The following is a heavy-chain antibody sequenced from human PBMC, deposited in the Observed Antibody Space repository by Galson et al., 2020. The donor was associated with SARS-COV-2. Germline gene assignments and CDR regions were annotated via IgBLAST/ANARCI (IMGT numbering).Heavy chain of an antibody. Sequence: SVKVSCKASGGTFSSYAISWVRQAPGQGLEWMGGIIPIFGTANYAQKFQGRVTITADESTSTAYMERSSLRSEDTAVYYCARGGWAAAGHHRRYYYGMDVWGQGTTVTVSS. V-gene: IGHV1-69*13. CDR3: ARGGWAAAGHHRRYYYGMDV. D-gene: IGHD6-13*01. J-gene: IGHJ6*02. CDR2: IIPIFGTA. CDR1: GGTFSSYA.